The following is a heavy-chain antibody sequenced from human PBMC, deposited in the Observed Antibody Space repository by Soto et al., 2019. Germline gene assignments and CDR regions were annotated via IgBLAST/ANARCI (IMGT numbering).Heavy chain of an antibody. CDR2: LDPEDGET. D-gene: IGHD3-10*01. CDR3: ATESGYYGSGIYGMDV. Sequence: GASVKVSCKVSGYTLTELSMHWVRQAPGKGLEWMGGLDPEDGETIYAQKFQGRVTMTEDTSTDTAYMELSSLRSEDTAVYYCATESGYYGSGIYGMDVWGQGTTVTVSS. V-gene: IGHV1-24*01. CDR1: GYTLTELS. J-gene: IGHJ6*02.